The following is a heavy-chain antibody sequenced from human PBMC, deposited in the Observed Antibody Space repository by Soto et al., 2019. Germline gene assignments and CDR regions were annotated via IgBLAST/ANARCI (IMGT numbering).Heavy chain of an antibody. V-gene: IGHV1-69*13. CDR2: IIPIFGTA. J-gene: IGHJ5*02. D-gene: IGHD3-3*01. Sequence: SVKVSCKASGGTFSSYAISWVRQAPGQGLEWMGGIIPIFGTANYAQKFQGRVTITADESTSTAYMELSSLRSEDTAVYYCARDGSSPTYYDFWSGYYRPLGWFDPWGQGTLGTVS. CDR3: ARDGSSPTYYDFWSGYYRPLGWFDP. CDR1: GGTFSSYA.